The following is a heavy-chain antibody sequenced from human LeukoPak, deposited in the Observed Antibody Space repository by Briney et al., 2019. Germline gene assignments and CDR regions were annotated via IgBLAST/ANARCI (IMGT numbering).Heavy chain of an antibody. J-gene: IGHJ4*02. Sequence: GGSLRLSCAASGFTFSSYSMNWVRQAPGKGLEWVSSISSSSSYIYYADSVKGRFTISRDNAKNSLYLQMNSLRAEDTAVYYCARDVTVCSSTSCYALGYWGQGTLVTVSS. CDR3: ARDVTVCSSTSCYALGY. V-gene: IGHV3-21*01. CDR2: ISSSSSYI. D-gene: IGHD2-2*01. CDR1: GFTFSSYS.